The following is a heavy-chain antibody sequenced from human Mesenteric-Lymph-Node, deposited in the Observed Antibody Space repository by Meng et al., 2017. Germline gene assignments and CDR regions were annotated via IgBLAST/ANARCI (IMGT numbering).Heavy chain of an antibody. CDR2: IWYDGNVK. CDR1: GFMFSNYG. Sequence: GGSLRLSCAASGFMFSNYGMHWVRQAPGKGLEWVAVIWYDGNVKYYAESVKGRFSISRDNSRNTLFLQMNSLRAEDTAVYYCTRDFSPYSEWGHFDYWGQGTMVTVSS. CDR3: TRDFSPYSEWGHFDY. V-gene: IGHV3-33*01. J-gene: IGHJ4*02. D-gene: IGHD1-26*01.